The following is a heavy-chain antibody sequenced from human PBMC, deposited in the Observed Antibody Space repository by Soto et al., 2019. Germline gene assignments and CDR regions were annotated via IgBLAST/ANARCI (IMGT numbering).Heavy chain of an antibody. Sequence: SENLSLTCTVSGGSISSGGYYWSWIRQHPGKGLEWIGYIYYSGSTYYDPSLKSRGTISVDTSKNQFSLRLSSVTAADTAVYYWARNFRGYSYGYPGLLDHRGQGTLVPVSS. CDR2: IYYSGST. CDR3: ARNFRGYSYGYPGLLDH. CDR1: GGSISSGGYY. J-gene: IGHJ4*02. D-gene: IGHD5-18*01. V-gene: IGHV4-31*03.